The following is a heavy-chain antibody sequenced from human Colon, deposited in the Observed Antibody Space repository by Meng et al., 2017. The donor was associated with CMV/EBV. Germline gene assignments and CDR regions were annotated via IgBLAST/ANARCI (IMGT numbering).Heavy chain of an antibody. J-gene: IGHJ6*02. D-gene: IGHD5-24*01. V-gene: IGHV3-7*01. CDR3: ARDNAETATNYGIV. CDR1: GFTFSSYW. Sequence: GGSLRLSCAASGFTFSSYWMSWVRQAPGKGLEWVANIKQDGSEKYYVDSVEGRFTISRDNSKNTMYLQMNSLRTEDTAVYYCARDNAETATNYGIVWGQGTTVTVSS. CDR2: IKQDGSEK.